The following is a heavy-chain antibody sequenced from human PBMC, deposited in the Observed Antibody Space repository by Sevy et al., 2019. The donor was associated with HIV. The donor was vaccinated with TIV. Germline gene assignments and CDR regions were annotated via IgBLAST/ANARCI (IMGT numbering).Heavy chain of an antibody. Sequence: GGSLRLSCAASGFTFSSYGMHWVRQAPGKGLEWVAVIWYDGINNYYGDSVKGRFTISRDNSKNTVYLQMNSLRAEDTAVYYCARAGDIVEVVAHYGMDVWCQGTTVTVSS. CDR2: IWYDGINN. CDR3: ARAGDIVEVVAHYGMDV. V-gene: IGHV3-33*01. J-gene: IGHJ6*02. D-gene: IGHD2-15*01. CDR1: GFTFSSYG.